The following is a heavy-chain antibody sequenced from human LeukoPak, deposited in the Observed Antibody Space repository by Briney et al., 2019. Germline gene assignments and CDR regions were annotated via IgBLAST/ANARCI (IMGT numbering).Heavy chain of an antibody. Sequence: SETLSLTCTVSGGSISSSSYYWGWIRQPPGKGLEWNGSIYYSGSTYYNPSLKSRVTISVDTSKNQFSLKLSSVTAADTAVYYCARAGGYYTSGSYLGYWGQGTLVTVSS. J-gene: IGHJ4*02. V-gene: IGHV4-39*07. CDR2: IYYSGST. CDR3: ARAGGYYTSGSYLGY. CDR1: GGSISSSSYY. D-gene: IGHD3-10*01.